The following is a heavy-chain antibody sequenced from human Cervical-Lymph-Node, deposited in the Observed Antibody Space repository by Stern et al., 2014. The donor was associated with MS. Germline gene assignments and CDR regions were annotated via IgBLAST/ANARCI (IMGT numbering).Heavy chain of an antibody. CDR1: GGSISASSSHW. CDR2: IHHSGRT. V-gene: IGHV4-4*02. CDR3: ARGAWYTWGT. Sequence: QVQLQESGPGLVKPSGTLSLTCAVSGGSISASSSHWWSWVRQPPGKGLEWIGEIHHSGRTNYNPPLKSRVTMSIDTSKNQFSLRLTSVTAADRAVYYCARGAWYTWGTWGQGTLVTVSS. J-gene: IGHJ4*02. D-gene: IGHD6-19*01.